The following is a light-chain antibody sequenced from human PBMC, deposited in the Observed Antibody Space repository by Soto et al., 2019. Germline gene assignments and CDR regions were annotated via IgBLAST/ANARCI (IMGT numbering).Light chain of an antibody. CDR1: RSNIGAGYD. Sequence: QSVLTQPPSVSGAPGQRVTISCTGRRSNIGAGYDVRWYQQLPGTAPKLLIYGNSNRPSGVPDRFSGSKSGTSASLAITGLQAEDEADYYCQSYDSSLSVVFGGGTKLTVL. CDR2: GNS. CDR3: QSYDSSLSVV. J-gene: IGLJ2*01. V-gene: IGLV1-40*01.